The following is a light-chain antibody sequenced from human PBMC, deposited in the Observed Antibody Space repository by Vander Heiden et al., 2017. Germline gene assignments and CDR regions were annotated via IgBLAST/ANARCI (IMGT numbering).Light chain of an antibody. CDR1: QGIRND. J-gene: IGKJ4*01. V-gene: IGKV1-6*01. Sequence: AIQITPSPSSLSASVGDRVTITCRASQGIRNDLGWYQQKPGKAPKLLIYAASSLQSGVPSRFSGSGSGTDFTLTISSLQPEDFATYYCLQDYNYPLTFGGGTKVEIK. CDR3: LQDYNYPLT. CDR2: AAS.